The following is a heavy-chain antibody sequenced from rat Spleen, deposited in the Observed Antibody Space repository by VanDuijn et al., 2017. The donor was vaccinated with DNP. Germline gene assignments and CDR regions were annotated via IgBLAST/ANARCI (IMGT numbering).Heavy chain of an antibody. D-gene: IGHD1-2*01. CDR2: IGSDGYAP. Sequence: EVQLVESGGGLVQPGRSLKLSCAASGFTFSDYYMAWVRQAPTRGLEWVAYIGSDGYAPYYGVSVKGRFTISRDNAKSTLYLQMNSLISEDMATYYCASWAPIAPLSTSNYWGQGVMVTVSS. CDR3: ASWAPIAPLSTSNY. CDR1: GFTFSDYY. V-gene: IGHV5-22*01. J-gene: IGHJ2*01.